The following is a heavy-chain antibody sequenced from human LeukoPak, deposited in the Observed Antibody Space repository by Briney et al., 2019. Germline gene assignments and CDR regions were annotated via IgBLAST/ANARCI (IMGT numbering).Heavy chain of an antibody. CDR2: ISWNSGSI. J-gene: IGHJ5*02. Sequence: GGSLRLSCAASGFTFSSYSMNWVRQAPGKGLEWVSGISWNSGSIGYADSVKGRFTISRDNAKNSLYLQMNSLRAEDTALYYCAKYGSRPSWGQGTLVTVSS. CDR1: GFTFSSYS. D-gene: IGHD2-15*01. CDR3: AKYGSRPS. V-gene: IGHV3-9*01.